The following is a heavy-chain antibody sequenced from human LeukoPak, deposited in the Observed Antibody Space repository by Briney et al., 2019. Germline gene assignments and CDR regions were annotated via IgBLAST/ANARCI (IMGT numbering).Heavy chain of an antibody. CDR2: INPTGDST. V-gene: IGHV1-46*01. Sequence: ASVKVSCKASGYTFTNYYIHWVRQAPGQGLEWMGIINPTGDSTSYAQKFQVRVTMTRDTSTNTVYMELSSLRSEDTAVYYCARHPSPQLHHFDYWGQGTLVTVSS. CDR1: GYTFTNYY. CDR3: ARHPSPQLHHFDY. D-gene: IGHD2-2*01. J-gene: IGHJ4*02.